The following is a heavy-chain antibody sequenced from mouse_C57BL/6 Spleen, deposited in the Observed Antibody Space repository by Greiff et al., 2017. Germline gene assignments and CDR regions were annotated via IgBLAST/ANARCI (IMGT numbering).Heavy chain of an antibody. Sequence: DVQLQESGPGLVKPSQSLSLTCSVTGYSITSGYYWNWIRQFPGNKLEWMGYISYDGSNNYNPSLKNRISITRDTSKNQFFLKLNSVTTEDTATYYCASGYDYDGDYAMDYWGQGTSVTVSS. CDR2: ISYDGSN. CDR3: ASGYDYDGDYAMDY. D-gene: IGHD2-4*01. J-gene: IGHJ4*01. V-gene: IGHV3-6*01. CDR1: GYSITSGYY.